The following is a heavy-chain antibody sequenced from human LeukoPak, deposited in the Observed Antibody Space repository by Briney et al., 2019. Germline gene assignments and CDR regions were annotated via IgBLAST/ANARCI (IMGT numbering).Heavy chain of an antibody. D-gene: IGHD1-26*01. Sequence: PGGSLRLSCAASGFTFSSYAMSWVRQAPGKGLEWVSAISGSGGSTYYADSVKGRFTIPRDNSKNTLYLQMNSLRAEDTAVYYRAKDPYGWELLPYWGQGTLVTVSS. CDR3: AKDPYGWELLPY. V-gene: IGHV3-23*01. CDR1: GFTFSSYA. CDR2: ISGSGGST. J-gene: IGHJ4*02.